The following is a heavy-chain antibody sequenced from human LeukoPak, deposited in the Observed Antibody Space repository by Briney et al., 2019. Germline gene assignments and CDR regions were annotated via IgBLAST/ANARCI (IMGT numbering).Heavy chain of an antibody. CDR2: INPNSGGT. J-gene: IGHJ4*02. CDR3: ARGDVYNDY. D-gene: IGHD5-24*01. Sequence: ASVKVSCKASGYTFTGYYLHWVRQAPGQGLEWMGWINPNSGGTNYAQKFQGRVTMTRDTSITTAYMELSRLRSDDTAFYYCARGDVYNDYWGQGALVTVSS. V-gene: IGHV1-2*02. CDR1: GYTFTGYY.